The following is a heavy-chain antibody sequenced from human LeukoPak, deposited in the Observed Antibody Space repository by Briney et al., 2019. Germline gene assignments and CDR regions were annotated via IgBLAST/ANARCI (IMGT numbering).Heavy chain of an antibody. CDR1: GFTFNNYV. CDR3: AKDAKGYSSSYRDY. CDR2: IRYDGSNK. V-gene: IGHV3-30*02. D-gene: IGHD6-13*01. Sequence: PGGSLRLSCAASGFTFNNYVMHWVRQAPVKELEWVAFIRYDGSNKYYADSVKGRFTISRDNSKNTLYLQMNSLRAEDTAVYYCAKDAKGYSSSYRDYWGQGTLVTVSS. J-gene: IGHJ4*02.